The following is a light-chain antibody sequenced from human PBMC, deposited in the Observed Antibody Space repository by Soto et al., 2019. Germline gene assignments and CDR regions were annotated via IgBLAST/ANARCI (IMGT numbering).Light chain of an antibody. Sequence: DIVMTQSPDSLAVSLGERATINCKSSQNGLYCSNNNNYLAWYQQKPGQPPKLLFYWASTRESGVPDRFSGRGSGTDFTLNISSLQAEDVAVYYCQQYYCIPYTFGQGTKLAI. CDR3: QQYYCIPYT. V-gene: IGKV4-1*01. CDR1: QNGLYCSNNNNY. CDR2: WAS. J-gene: IGKJ2*01.